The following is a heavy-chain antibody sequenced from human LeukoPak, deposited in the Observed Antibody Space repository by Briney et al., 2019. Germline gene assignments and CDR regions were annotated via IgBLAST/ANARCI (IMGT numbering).Heavy chain of an antibody. V-gene: IGHV1-18*01. CDR3: ARDGRSGIDAFDI. CDR2: ISAYNDDT. CDR1: GYSYTRLG. D-gene: IGHD2-15*01. J-gene: IGHJ3*02. Sequence: GASVKVSCKASGYSYTRLGVAWVRQAPGQGLEWMGWISAYNDDTRYAQKFQGRVTVTSDPATNTAYMELRSLRSDDTAVYYCARDGRSGIDAFDIWGQGTMVTVSS.